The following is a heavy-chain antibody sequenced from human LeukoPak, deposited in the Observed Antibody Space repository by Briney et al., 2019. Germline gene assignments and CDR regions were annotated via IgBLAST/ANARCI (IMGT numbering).Heavy chain of an antibody. J-gene: IGHJ3*02. V-gene: IGHV1-2*02. CDR1: GYTFTGYY. D-gene: IGHD1-26*01. CDR3: AIHNSGSYERGGLFDAFDI. Sequence: ASVKVSCKASGYTFTGYYMHWVRQAPGQGLEWMGWINPNSGGTNYAQKFQGRVTMTRDTSISTAYMELSRLRSDDTAVYYCAIHNSGSYERGGLFDAFDIWGQGTMVTVSS. CDR2: INPNSGGT.